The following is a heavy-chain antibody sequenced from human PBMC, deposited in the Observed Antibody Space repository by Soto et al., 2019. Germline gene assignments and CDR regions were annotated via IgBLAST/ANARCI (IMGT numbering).Heavy chain of an antibody. Sequence: EVQLLESGGGLVQPGGSLRLSCAASGFTFSSYAMSWVRQAPGKGLEWVSVISGSGDSTYYADSVKGRFTISRDNSKNTRYLQMNSLRAEDTAVYYCAKRSSGSHYDYWGQGTLVTVSS. CDR2: ISGSGDST. J-gene: IGHJ4*02. CDR3: AKRSSGSHYDY. V-gene: IGHV3-23*01. D-gene: IGHD1-26*01. CDR1: GFTFSSYA.